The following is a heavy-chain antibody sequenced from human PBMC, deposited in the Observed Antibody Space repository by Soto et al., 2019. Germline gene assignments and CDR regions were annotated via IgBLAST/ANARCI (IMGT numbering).Heavy chain of an antibody. CDR2: ISGSGGST. CDR1: GFTFSIYA. Sequence: GGSLRLSCAASGFTFSIYAMSWVRQAPGKGLEWVSAISGSGGSTYYADSVKGRFTISRDNSKNTLDLQMNSLRAEDTAVYYCAKKNFWSDYLTYYYYYMDFWGKGTTVTVSS. V-gene: IGHV3-23*01. J-gene: IGHJ6*03. CDR3: AKKNFWSDYLTYYYYYMDF. D-gene: IGHD3-3*01.